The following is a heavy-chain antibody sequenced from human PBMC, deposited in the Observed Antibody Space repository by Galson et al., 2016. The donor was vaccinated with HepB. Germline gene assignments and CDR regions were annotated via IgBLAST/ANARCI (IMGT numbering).Heavy chain of an antibody. D-gene: IGHD5-12*01. J-gene: IGHJ4*02. CDR2: IYYRSKWYN. V-gene: IGHV6-1*01. Sequence: CAISGDSVSSNRAAWNWIRQSPSRGLEWLGRIYYRSKWYNDYAISVKSRISINPDTSKNQFSLQLNSVTPDDTAVYYCARYSGYDRNFAYWGQGTLVTVSS. CDR3: ARYSGYDRNFAY. CDR1: GDSVSSNRAA.